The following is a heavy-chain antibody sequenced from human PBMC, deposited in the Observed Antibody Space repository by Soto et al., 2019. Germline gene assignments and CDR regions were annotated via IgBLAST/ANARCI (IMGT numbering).Heavy chain of an antibody. J-gene: IGHJ6*02. CDR2: IIPIIGRA. CDR1: GYTFTSYD. V-gene: IGHV1-69*13. CDR3: ARDSHYGMDV. Sequence: ASVKVSCKASGYTFTSYDINGVRQATGQGLEWMGGIIPIIGRANYAQPLQGRVTITEDECTSTAYMGLSSLRSEETAVYYCARDSHYGMDVWGQGNMVTVYS.